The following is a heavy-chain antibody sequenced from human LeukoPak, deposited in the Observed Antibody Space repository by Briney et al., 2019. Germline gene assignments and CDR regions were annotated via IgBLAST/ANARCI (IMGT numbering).Heavy chain of an antibody. Sequence: ASVKVSCKASGYTFTSYDINWVRQATGQGLEWMGWMNPNSGNTGYAQKFQGRVTMTRNTSISTAYMELTSLRSEDTAVYYCARGSKLKMATIGYWGQGTLVTVSS. CDR2: MNPNSGNT. CDR1: GYTFTSYD. J-gene: IGHJ4*02. CDR3: ARGSKLKMATIGY. V-gene: IGHV1-8*01. D-gene: IGHD5-24*01.